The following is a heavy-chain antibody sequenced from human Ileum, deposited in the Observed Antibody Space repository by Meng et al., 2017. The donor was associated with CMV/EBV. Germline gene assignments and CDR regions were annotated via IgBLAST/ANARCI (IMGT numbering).Heavy chain of an antibody. CDR3: ARGNYGFDY. D-gene: IGHD4-17*01. J-gene: IGHJ4*02. CDR2: ITGSGDII. Sequence: RHACAASGFAFGAYYITWVRQAPGKGLEWVSYITGSGDIIYYADSVKGRFTISRDNAKSSLYLEINSLRAEDTAVYYCARGNYGFDYWGQGTLVTVSS. CDR1: GFAFGAYY. V-gene: IGHV3-11*01.